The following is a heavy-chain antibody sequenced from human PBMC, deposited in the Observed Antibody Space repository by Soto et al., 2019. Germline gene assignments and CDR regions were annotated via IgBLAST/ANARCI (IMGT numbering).Heavy chain of an antibody. V-gene: IGHV1-69*13. D-gene: IGHD5-18*01. Sequence: SVKVSGKASGGTFGSHGIAWVRQAPGQGLEWMGGFIAMLGTPTYAKKVQGRATITADESLTSSYLELGSLRSEDTAVYFCARGAMANFDYWGQGTVVTVSS. CDR2: FIAMLGTP. CDR3: ARGAMANFDY. J-gene: IGHJ4*02. CDR1: GGTFGSHG.